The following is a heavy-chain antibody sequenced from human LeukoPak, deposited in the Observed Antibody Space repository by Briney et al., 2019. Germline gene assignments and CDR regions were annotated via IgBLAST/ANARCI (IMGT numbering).Heavy chain of an antibody. CDR3: AKDRGLWFGELYRHPDY. CDR2: VLYDGSDK. V-gene: IGHV3-30*18. J-gene: IGHJ4*02. D-gene: IGHD3-10*01. Sequence: GGSLRLSCAASGFTFSSYGMHWVRQAPGKGPEWVAVVLYDGSDKYYADSVKGRLTISRDNSRNTLYLQMNSLRAEDTAVYYCAKDRGLWFGELYRHPDYWGQGTLVTVSS. CDR1: GFTFSSYG.